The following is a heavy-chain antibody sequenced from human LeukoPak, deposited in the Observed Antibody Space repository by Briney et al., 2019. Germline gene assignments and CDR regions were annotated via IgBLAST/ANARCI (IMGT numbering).Heavy chain of an antibody. V-gene: IGHV4-59*12. Sequence: SETLSLTCTVSGGSISSYYWSWIRQPPGKGLEWIGYIYYSGSTNYNPSLKSRVTISVDTSRNQFSLKLSSVTAADTAVYYCARGGIRGPTIWFDPWGQGTLVTVSS. D-gene: IGHD1-14*01. CDR2: IYYSGST. J-gene: IGHJ5*02. CDR3: ARGGIRGPTIWFDP. CDR1: GGSISSYY.